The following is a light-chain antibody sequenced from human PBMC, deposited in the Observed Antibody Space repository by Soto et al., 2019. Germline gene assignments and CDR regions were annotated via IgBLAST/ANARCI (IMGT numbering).Light chain of an antibody. Sequence: EIVLTQSPVTLSLSPGERATLSCRASQSIASHLAWYQQKPGQAPRLLIHDASSRATGIPARFSGSGSGTDFTLNISSLEPEDFAVYYCQQRNNWPPSITFGPGTRLEIK. CDR1: QSIASH. V-gene: IGKV3-11*01. CDR2: DAS. CDR3: QQRNNWPPSIT. J-gene: IGKJ5*01.